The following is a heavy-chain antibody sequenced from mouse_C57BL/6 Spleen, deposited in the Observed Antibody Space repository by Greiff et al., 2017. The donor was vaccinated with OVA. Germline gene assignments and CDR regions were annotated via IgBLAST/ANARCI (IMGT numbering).Heavy chain of an antibody. Sequence: EVQRVESGGGLVKPGGSLELSCAVSGFSFSDYGMHWVRQAPEKGLEWVAYISSGSSTIYYSATVKGRFIICRDNAKNTLFLQMTSLRSEDTAMYYCAIYSNYDAMDYWGQGTSVTVSS. CDR2: ISSGSSTI. CDR3: AIYSNYDAMDY. D-gene: IGHD2-5*01. CDR1: GFSFSDYG. V-gene: IGHV5-17*01. J-gene: IGHJ4*01.